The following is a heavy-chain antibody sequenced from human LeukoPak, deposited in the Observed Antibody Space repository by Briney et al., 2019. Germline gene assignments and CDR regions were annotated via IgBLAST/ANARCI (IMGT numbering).Heavy chain of an antibody. Sequence: GASVKVSCKASGYTFTSYGISWVRQAPGQGLEWMGGIIPIFGTANYAQKFQGRVTITADESTSTAYMELSSLRSEDTAVYYCARGGHYDFWSGYYIALLDYWGQGTLVTVSS. CDR1: GYTFTSYG. D-gene: IGHD3-3*01. CDR3: ARGGHYDFWSGYYIALLDY. CDR2: IIPIFGTA. V-gene: IGHV1-69*13. J-gene: IGHJ4*02.